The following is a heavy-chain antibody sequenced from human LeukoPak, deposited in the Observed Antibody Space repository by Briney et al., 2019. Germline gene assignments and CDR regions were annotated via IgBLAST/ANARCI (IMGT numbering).Heavy chain of an antibody. D-gene: IGHD3-9*01. CDR3: ARRGDYNRAGTSYFDN. CDR2: IYYSGII. V-gene: IGHV4-39*01. J-gene: IGHJ4*02. Sequence: PSETLSLTCTVSGGSISSSSYYWGWIRQPPGKGLEWIGSIYYSGIIYNNPSLKSRVTMSVDASKNQFSLKLSSVTAADTAVYYCARRGDYNRAGTSYFDNWGQGTLVIVSS. CDR1: GGSISSSSYY.